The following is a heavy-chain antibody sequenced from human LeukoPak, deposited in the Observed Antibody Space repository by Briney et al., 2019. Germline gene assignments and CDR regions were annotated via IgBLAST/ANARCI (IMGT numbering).Heavy chain of an antibody. D-gene: IGHD3-22*01. CDR2: ISYDGSNE. J-gene: IGHJ4*02. CDR3: AKEVTMIVVVIDY. V-gene: IGHV3-30*04. CDR1: GFTFSSYV. Sequence: GGSLRLSCAASGFTFSSYVMHWVRQAPGKGLEWVAIISYDGSNEYYADSVKGRFTISRDNSKNTLYLQMNSLRAEDTAVYYCAKEVTMIVVVIDYWGQGTLVTVSS.